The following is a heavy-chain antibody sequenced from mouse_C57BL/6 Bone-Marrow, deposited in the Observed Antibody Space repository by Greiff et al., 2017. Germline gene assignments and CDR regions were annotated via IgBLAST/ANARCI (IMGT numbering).Heavy chain of an antibody. D-gene: IGHD3-2*02. Sequence: VMLVESGAELVKPGASVKLSCKASGYTFTEYTIHWVKQRSGQGLEWIGWFYPGSGSIKYNEKFKDKATLTADKSSSTFYMELSRLTSEDSAVYFCSRHEDVDSSGYPPVFAYWGQGTLVTVSA. CDR3: SRHEDVDSSGYPPVFAY. V-gene: IGHV1-62-2*01. CDR2: FYPGSGSI. CDR1: GYTFTEYT. J-gene: IGHJ3*01.